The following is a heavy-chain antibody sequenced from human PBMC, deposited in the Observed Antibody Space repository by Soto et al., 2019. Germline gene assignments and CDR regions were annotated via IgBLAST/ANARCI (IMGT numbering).Heavy chain of an antibody. J-gene: IGHJ6*02. CDR1: GYSISSGYY. CDR2: IYHSGST. D-gene: IGHD6-19*01. CDR3: ARVPKSRGIAVAGYYYYYGMDV. Sequence: SETLSLTCAVSGYSISSGYYWGWIRQPPGKGLEWIGSIYHSGSTYYNPSLKSRVTISVDTSKNQFSLKLSSVTAADTAVYYCARVPKSRGIAVAGYYYYYGMDVWGQGTTVTVSS. V-gene: IGHV4-38-2*01.